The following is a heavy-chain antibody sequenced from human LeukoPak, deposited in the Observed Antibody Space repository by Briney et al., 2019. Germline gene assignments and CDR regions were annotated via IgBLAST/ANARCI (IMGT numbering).Heavy chain of an antibody. V-gene: IGHV4-30-2*01. Sequence: SETLSLTCTVSGGSISSGGYYWSWIRQPPRKGLEWIGYIYHSGSTYYNPSLKSRVTISVDRSKNQFSLKLSSVTAADTAVYYCARGDYYDSSGYYFYFDYWGQGTLVTVSS. J-gene: IGHJ4*02. CDR3: ARGDYYDSSGYYFYFDY. CDR2: IYHSGST. CDR1: GGSISSGGYY. D-gene: IGHD3-22*01.